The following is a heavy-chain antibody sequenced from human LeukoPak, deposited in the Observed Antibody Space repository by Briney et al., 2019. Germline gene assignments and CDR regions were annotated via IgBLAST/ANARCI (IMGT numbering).Heavy chain of an antibody. J-gene: IGHJ4*02. V-gene: IGHV4-4*09. CDR2: IYTSGST. Sequence: SETLSLTCTVSGGSISSYYWSWIRQPPGKGLEWIGYIYTSGSTNYNPSLKSRVTISVDTSKNQFSLKLSSVTAADTAAYYCARHGDIVATYFDYWGQGTLVTVSS. D-gene: IGHD5-12*01. CDR3: ARHGDIVATYFDY. CDR1: GGSISSYY.